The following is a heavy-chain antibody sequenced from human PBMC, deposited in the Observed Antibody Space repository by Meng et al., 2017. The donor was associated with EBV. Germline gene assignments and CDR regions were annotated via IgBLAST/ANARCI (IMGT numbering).Heavy chain of an antibody. D-gene: IGHD3-10*01. CDR3: ASESGRGFTPDY. J-gene: IGHJ4*02. CDR1: GGTFRSDA. Sequence: QVQLGQTGAGVKRPGSWGKVSCKPSGGTFRSDAVSWVRQAPGQGLEWMGGLIPMSDAPHYAQKFQGRVTMTADESTNTHYMDLSGLRFEDTAVYYCASESGRGFTPDYWGQGTLVTVSS. V-gene: IGHV1-69*01. CDR2: LIPMSDAP.